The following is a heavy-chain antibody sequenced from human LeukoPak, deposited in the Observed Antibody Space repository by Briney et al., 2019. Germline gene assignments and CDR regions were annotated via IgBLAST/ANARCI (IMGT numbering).Heavy chain of an antibody. Sequence: GWSLRLSCAASGFTFSSYGMHWVRQAPGKGLEWVAVISYDGSNKYHADSVKGRFTISRDNSKNSLYLQMNSLRAEDTAVYYCAKQLGGEDYWGQGTLVTVSS. D-gene: IGHD6-13*01. CDR3: AKQLGGEDY. CDR2: ISYDGSNK. J-gene: IGHJ4*02. CDR1: GFTFSSYG. V-gene: IGHV3-30*18.